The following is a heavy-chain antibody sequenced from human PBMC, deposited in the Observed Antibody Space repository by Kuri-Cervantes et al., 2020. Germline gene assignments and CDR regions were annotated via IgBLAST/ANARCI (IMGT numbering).Heavy chain of an antibody. CDR2: LWYDGTNK. J-gene: IGHJ4*02. V-gene: IGHV3-33*08. D-gene: IGHD6-13*01. CDR3: VRQQQLAPAAFDF. CDR1: GFTFSDYY. Sequence: GGSLRLSCAASGFTFSDYYMSWIRQAPGKGLEWVAVLWYDGTNKYYADSVKGRFTISRDDSKNTLFLQMNSLRAEDTAVYYCVRQQQLAPAAFDFWGQGTLVTVSS.